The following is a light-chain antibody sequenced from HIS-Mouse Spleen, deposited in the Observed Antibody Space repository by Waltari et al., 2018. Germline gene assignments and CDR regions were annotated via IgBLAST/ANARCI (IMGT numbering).Light chain of an antibody. J-gene: IGLJ2*01. CDR1: ALPKKY. Sequence: SYELTQPPSVSVSPGQTARITCSGDALPKKYAYWYQQKSGQAPVLVIYEASKRPAGIPERFPGSSSGTMATLTISGAQVEDEADYYCYSTDSSGNHRVFGGGTKLTVL. CDR3: YSTDSSGNHRV. CDR2: EAS. V-gene: IGLV3-10*01.